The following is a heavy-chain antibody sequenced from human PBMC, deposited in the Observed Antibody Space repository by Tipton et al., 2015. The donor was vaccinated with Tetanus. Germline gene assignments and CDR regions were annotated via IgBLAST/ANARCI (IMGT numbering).Heavy chain of an antibody. CDR2: IYYGGST. CDR3: ARSGGRRYAFDI. CDR1: GGSISSYN. J-gene: IGHJ3*02. V-gene: IGHV4-59*01. Sequence: TLSLTCTVSGGSISSYNWSWIRQPPGKGLEWIGYIYYGGSTDLNPSLKSRVTISVDTSNNLFSLKLTSVTTADTAVYYCARSGGRRYAFDIWGQGTMVTVSS. D-gene: IGHD3-16*01.